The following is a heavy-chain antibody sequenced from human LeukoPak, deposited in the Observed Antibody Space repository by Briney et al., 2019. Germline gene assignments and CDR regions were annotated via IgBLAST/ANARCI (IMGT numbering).Heavy chain of an antibody. CDR1: GGSFSGYY. Sequence: SETLSLTCAVYGGSFSGYYWSWIRQPPGKGLEWIGEIHHSGSTNSNPSLKSRVTISVDTSKNQFSLKLSTVTAADTAVYYCARGGGSDWYVDYWGQGTLVTVSS. V-gene: IGHV4-34*01. CDR3: ARGGGSDWYVDY. J-gene: IGHJ4*02. CDR2: IHHSGST. D-gene: IGHD6-19*01.